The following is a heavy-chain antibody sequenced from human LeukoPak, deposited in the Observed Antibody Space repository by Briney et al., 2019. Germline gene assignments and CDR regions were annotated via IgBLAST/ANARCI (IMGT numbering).Heavy chain of an antibody. CDR3: ASDRGFGELLSDYFYDYVMDV. CDR1: RFVFSSYV. CDR2: IPYDGSNK. D-gene: IGHD3-10*01. Sequence: PGGSLRLPCAAARFVFSSYVMHWVRQAPGKGLEWVAVIPYDGSNKYYAESVKGRFTISRDNSKNTLYLQMYSLRAEDTAVYYCASDRGFGELLSDYFYDYVMDVWGQGATVTVSS. J-gene: IGHJ6*02. V-gene: IGHV3-30*14.